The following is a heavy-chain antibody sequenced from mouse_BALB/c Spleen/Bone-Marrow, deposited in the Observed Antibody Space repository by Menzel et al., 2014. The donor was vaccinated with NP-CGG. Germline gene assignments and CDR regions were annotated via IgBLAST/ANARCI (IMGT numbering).Heavy chain of an antibody. CDR2: IDPENGNT. Sequence: EVQLQESEAELVRPGALVKLSCKASGFNIKDYYMHWVKQRPEQGLEWIGWIDPENGNTIYDPKFQGKASITADTSSNTAYLQLSSLTSEDTAVYYCASYYGSSYDYFDYWGQGTTLTVSS. V-gene: IGHV14-1*02. CDR1: GFNIKDYY. J-gene: IGHJ2*01. D-gene: IGHD1-1*01. CDR3: ASYYGSSYDYFDY.